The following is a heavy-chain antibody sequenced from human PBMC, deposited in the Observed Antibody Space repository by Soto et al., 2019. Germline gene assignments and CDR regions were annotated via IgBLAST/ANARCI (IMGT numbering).Heavy chain of an antibody. CDR2: IYHSGST. CDR3: ARDRFNTGYYGMDV. D-gene: IGHD7-27*01. V-gene: IGHV4-30-2*01. J-gene: IGHJ6*02. CDR1: GGSISSGGYS. Sequence: SETLSLTCAVSGGSISSGGYSWSWIRQPPGKGLEWIGYIYHSGSTYYNPSLKSRVTISVDRSKNQFSLKLSSVTAADTAVYYCARDRFNTGYYGMDVWGQRTTVTVSS.